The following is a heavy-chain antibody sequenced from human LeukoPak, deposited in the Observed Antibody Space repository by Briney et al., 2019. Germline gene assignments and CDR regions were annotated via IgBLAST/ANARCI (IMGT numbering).Heavy chain of an antibody. CDR1: GFTFSSFA. J-gene: IGHJ4*01. CDR2: ISGSGGST. CDR3: AKDFDLSWGLTFTFDY. V-gene: IGHV3-23*01. D-gene: IGHD7-27*01. Sequence: PGRSLRLSCAASGFTFSSFAISWVCQAPRKGLEWVSAISGSGGSTYYADSVKGRFTIPRDNSKNTLYLQINSLRAEDTAVYYCAKDFDLSWGLTFTFDYWGQEPWSLSPQ.